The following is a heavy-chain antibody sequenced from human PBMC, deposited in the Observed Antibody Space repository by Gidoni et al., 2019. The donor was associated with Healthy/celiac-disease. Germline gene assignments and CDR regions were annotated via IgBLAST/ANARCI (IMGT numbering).Heavy chain of an antibody. CDR1: GGSISSYY. Sequence: QVQLQESGPGLVMPSETLSLTCTVSGGSISSYYWSWIRQPPGKGLEWIGYIYYSGSTNYNPSLKSRVTISVDTSKNQFSLKLSSVTAADTAVYYCARHAAYYDFWSGYYYFDYWGQGTLVTVSS. V-gene: IGHV4-59*08. J-gene: IGHJ4*02. D-gene: IGHD3-3*01. CDR3: ARHAAYYDFWSGYYYFDY. CDR2: IYYSGST.